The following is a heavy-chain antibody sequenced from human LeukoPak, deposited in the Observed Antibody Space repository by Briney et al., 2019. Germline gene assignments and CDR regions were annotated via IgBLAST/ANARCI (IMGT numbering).Heavy chain of an antibody. CDR1: GYTFSDYA. Sequence: ASVKVSCKASGYTFSDYAIHWERQAPGQGLEWMGWINPNSGGTNYAQKFQGRVTMTRDTSISTAYMELSRLRSDDTAVYYCARIVAGTVDYWGQGTLVTVSS. D-gene: IGHD1-1*01. J-gene: IGHJ4*02. V-gene: IGHV1-2*02. CDR3: ARIVAGTVDY. CDR2: INPNSGGT.